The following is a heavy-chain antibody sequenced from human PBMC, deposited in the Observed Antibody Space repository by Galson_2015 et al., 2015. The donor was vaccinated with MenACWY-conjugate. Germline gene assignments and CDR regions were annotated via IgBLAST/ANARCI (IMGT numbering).Heavy chain of an antibody. D-gene: IGHD4/OR15-4a*01. CDR1: GFTLSHYW. Sequence: SLRLSCAASGFTLSHYWMSWVRQAPGKGLEWVATTKEDGSETYHVDSVKDRFTISRDNAKNSLYLQINSLRVEDTAVYYCARPVADRPSGASPYICGHSGQGTPGTVSS. V-gene: IGHV3-7*03. J-gene: IGHJ4*02. CDR3: ARPVADRPSGASPYICGH. CDR2: TKEDGSET.